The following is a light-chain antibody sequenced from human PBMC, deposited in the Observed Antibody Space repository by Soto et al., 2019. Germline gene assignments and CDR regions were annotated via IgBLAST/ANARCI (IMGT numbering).Light chain of an antibody. J-gene: IGKJ2*03. CDR2: GAS. CDR3: QHYNNWPPYS. V-gene: IGKV3-15*01. CDR1: QDVSTN. Sequence: ETVMTQSPDNLSVSPGESATLSCRASQDVSTNLAWFQQKPGQTPRLVLYGASKRATGIPARFSGSGSGRHFTLTISSLQSEDFGVYYCQHYNNWPPYSFGQGTKVEIK.